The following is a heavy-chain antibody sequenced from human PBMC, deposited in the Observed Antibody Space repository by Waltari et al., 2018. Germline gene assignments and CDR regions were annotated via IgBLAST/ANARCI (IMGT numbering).Heavy chain of an antibody. CDR1: GSRFTPAW. V-gene: IGHV3-15*01. J-gene: IGHJ4*01. CDR3: TTLDAPWGG. Sequence: EVQMVESGGGSMKPGDSLRLSCVASGSRFTPAWLTWVRQAPGKGLEWVGRITSQNDGATTDFAASLRGRFSISRDDSQNMVFLQMSSLRIEDTAVYYCTTLDAPWGGWGHGTLVTVSS. D-gene: IGHD7-27*01. CDR2: ITSQNDGATT.